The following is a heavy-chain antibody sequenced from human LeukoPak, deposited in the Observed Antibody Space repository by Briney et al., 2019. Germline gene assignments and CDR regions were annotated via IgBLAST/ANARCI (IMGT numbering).Heavy chain of an antibody. CDR3: AKSDYYDSSGHPSSFEY. D-gene: IGHD3-22*01. CDR1: GFPFSSYA. Sequence: GGSLRLSCTASGFPFSSYAMSWVRQAPGKGLEWVSDVSGSGCNTYYADSVRGRFTLSRDNSKNTLYLQMNSLRVEDTAVYYCAKSDYYDSSGHPSSFEYWGQGSLVTVSS. CDR2: VSGSGCNT. J-gene: IGHJ4*02. V-gene: IGHV3-23*01.